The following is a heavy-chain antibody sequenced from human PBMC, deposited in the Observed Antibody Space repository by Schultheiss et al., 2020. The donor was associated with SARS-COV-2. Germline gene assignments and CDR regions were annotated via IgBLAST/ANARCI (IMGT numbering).Heavy chain of an antibody. CDR3: ARRMVYTSYFDY. CDR2: IYYSGST. Sequence: GSLRLSCTVSGGSISSYYWSWIRQPPGKGLEWIGYIYYSGSTNYNPSLKSRVTISVDTSKNQFSLKLSSVTAADTAVYYCARRMVYTSYFDYWGQGTLVTVSS. V-gene: IGHV4-59*08. CDR1: GGSISSYY. J-gene: IGHJ4*02. D-gene: IGHD2-8*01.